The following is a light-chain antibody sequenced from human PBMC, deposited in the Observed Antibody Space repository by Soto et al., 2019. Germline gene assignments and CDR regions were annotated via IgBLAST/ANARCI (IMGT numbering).Light chain of an antibody. CDR1: RSINSRY. J-gene: IGKJ2*01. Sequence: EIILTQSPDTLSLSLGERATLSCRASRSINSRYLAWYQQKHGQAPRLLIYAASSRATGIPDRFNGSGSGTDFTLTITRLEPEDFAVYYCQQYGYSPNTFGQGTNLEIK. CDR2: AAS. CDR3: QQYGYSPNT. V-gene: IGKV3-20*01.